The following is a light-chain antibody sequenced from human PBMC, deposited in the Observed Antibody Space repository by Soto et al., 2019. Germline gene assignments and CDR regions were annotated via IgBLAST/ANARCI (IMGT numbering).Light chain of an antibody. CDR2: GAS. CDR1: QSVRSN. Sequence: EIVMTQSPATLSVSPGERVTLSCRASQSVRSNLAWYQQKPGQAPRLLIYGASTRATGIPARFSGSGSGTEFALIISSLQSEAFAVYYCQQYNNWPLPTFGGGTKVDIK. CDR3: QQYNNWPLPT. J-gene: IGKJ4*01. V-gene: IGKV3D-15*01.